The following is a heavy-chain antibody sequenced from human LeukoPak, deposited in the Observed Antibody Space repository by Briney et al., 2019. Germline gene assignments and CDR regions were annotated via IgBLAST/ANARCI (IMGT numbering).Heavy chain of an antibody. CDR2: INRDASRP. D-gene: IGHD2-21*01. CDR3: ARETRETGRGDHQTDAFDI. V-gene: IGHV3-74*01. Sequence: GGSLRLSCAASGFTFSDYWMHWVRQAPGEGLVWVSRINRDASRPSYADSVKGRFTISRDNAKNTLYLQMNRLRADDTAMYYCARETRETGRGDHQTDAFDIWGQGTMVSVSS. CDR1: GFTFSDYW. J-gene: IGHJ3*02.